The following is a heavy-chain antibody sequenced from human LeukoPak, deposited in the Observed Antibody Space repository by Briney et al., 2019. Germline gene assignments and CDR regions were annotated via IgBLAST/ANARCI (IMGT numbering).Heavy chain of an antibody. CDR3: ARDSEIFGVVTPTFDY. Sequence: SVKVSCKASGGTFSSYAISWVRQAPGQGLEWMGRIIPIFGTANYAQKFQGRVTITTDESTSTAYMELSSPRSEDTAVYYCARDSEIFGVVTPTFDYWGQGTLVTVSS. D-gene: IGHD3-3*01. J-gene: IGHJ4*02. CDR1: GGTFSSYA. V-gene: IGHV1-69*05. CDR2: IIPIFGTA.